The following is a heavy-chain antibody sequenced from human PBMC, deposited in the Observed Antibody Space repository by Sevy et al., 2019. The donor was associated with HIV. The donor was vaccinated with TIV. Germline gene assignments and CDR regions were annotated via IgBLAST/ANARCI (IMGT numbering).Heavy chain of an antibody. Sequence: GGSLRLSCAASVFTVSSNYMSWVRQAPGKGLEWVSVIYSGGSTYYADSVKGRFTISRDNSKNTLYLQMNSLRAEDTAVYYCAKTDSSVAFDIWGQGTMVTVSS. D-gene: IGHD3-22*01. CDR2: IYSGGST. CDR3: AKTDSSVAFDI. CDR1: VFTVSSNY. J-gene: IGHJ3*02. V-gene: IGHV3-53*01.